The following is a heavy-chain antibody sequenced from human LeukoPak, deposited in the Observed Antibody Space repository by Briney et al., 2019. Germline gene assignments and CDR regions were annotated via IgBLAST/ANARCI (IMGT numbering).Heavy chain of an antibody. CDR3: ARDRRPEIYLDY. V-gene: IGHV3-33*01. CDR1: GFTFSDYG. J-gene: IGHJ4*02. CDR2: IWHDGSNR. Sequence: GGSLRLSCTASGFTFSDYGMHWVRQAPGKGLEWVAVIWHDGSNRYYVESVRGRFTISRDNSKNTLYLQMNALRAEDTAVYYCARDRRPEIYLDYWGPGTLVTVSS.